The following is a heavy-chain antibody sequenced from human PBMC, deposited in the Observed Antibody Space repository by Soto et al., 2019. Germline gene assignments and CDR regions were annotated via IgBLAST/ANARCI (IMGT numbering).Heavy chain of an antibody. J-gene: IGHJ6*02. D-gene: IGHD1-7*01. Sequence: PGGSLRLSSAASGFTFSSYAMHWVRQAPGKGLEWVAVISYDGSNKYYADSVKGRFTISRDNSKNTLYLQMNSLRAEDTAVYYCAREHWNYWDYYYYGMDVWGQGTTVTVSS. CDR2: ISYDGSNK. CDR1: GFTFSSYA. CDR3: AREHWNYWDYYYYGMDV. V-gene: IGHV3-30-3*01.